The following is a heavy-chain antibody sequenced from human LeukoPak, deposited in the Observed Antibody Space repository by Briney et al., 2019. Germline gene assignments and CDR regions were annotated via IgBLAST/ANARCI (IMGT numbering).Heavy chain of an antibody. Sequence: SETLSLTCAVYGGSFSGYYWSWIRQPPGKGLEWIGEINHSGSTNYNPSLKSRVTISVDTSKNQFSLKLSSVTAADTAVYCCARPISSETLIDYWGQGTLVTVSS. CDR3: ARPISSETLIDY. CDR2: INHSGST. D-gene: IGHD6-6*01. J-gene: IGHJ4*02. CDR1: GGSFSGYY. V-gene: IGHV4-34*01.